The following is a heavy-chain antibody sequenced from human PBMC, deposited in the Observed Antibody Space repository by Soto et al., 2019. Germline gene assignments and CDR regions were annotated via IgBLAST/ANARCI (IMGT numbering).Heavy chain of an antibody. CDR1: GGSISSSSYY. Sequence: LSLTCTVSGGSISSSSYYWGWIRQPPGKGLEWIGSIYYSGSTYYNPSLKSRVTISVDTSKNQFSLKLSSVTAADTAVYYCARQRRSGYDILTGYSPEILDYWGQGTLVTVSS. J-gene: IGHJ4*02. D-gene: IGHD3-9*01. V-gene: IGHV4-39*01. CDR3: ARQRRSGYDILTGYSPEILDY. CDR2: IYYSGST.